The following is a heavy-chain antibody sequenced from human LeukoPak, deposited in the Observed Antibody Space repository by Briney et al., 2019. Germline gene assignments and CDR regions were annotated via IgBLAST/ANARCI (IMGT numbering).Heavy chain of an antibody. CDR1: GGSISSGSYY. D-gene: IGHD3-9*01. J-gene: IGHJ3*02. Sequence: PSQTLSLTCTVSGGSISSGSYYWSWIRQPAGKGLEWIGRIYTSGSTNYNPSLKSRVTISVDTSKNQFSLKLSSVTAADTAVYYCARAPDYDILTGYDKPNDAFDIWGQGTMVSVSS. V-gene: IGHV4-61*02. CDR2: IYTSGST. CDR3: ARAPDYDILTGYDKPNDAFDI.